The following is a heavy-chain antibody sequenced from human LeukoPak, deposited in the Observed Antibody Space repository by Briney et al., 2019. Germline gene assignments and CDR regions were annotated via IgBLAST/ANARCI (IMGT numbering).Heavy chain of an antibody. CDR1: GYTFTGYY. J-gene: IGHJ6*02. CDR3: ARELLSGWHPPRGMDV. D-gene: IGHD6-19*01. V-gene: IGHV1-2*02. Sequence: ASVKVSCKASGYTFTGYYMHWVRQAPGQGLEWMGWINPNSGGTNYAQKFQGRVTMTRDTSISTAYMELSRLRSDDTAVYYCARELLSGWHPPRGMDVWGQGTTVTVSS. CDR2: INPNSGGT.